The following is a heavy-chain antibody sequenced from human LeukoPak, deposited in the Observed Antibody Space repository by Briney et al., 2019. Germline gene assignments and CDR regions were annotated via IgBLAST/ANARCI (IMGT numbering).Heavy chain of an antibody. V-gene: IGHV3-7*05. CDR2: IKPDGTDK. D-gene: IGHD3-22*01. J-gene: IGHJ4*02. CDR1: GFTFSGSW. Sequence: GGSLRLSCAASGFTFSGSWMDWVHQAPGKGLEWVAIIKPDGTDKYYVDSVEGRFTVSKDNAKNLLYLQMNSLRAEDTAMYYCARNRGGGSGYSDYWGQGTLVTVSS. CDR3: ARNRGGGSGYSDY.